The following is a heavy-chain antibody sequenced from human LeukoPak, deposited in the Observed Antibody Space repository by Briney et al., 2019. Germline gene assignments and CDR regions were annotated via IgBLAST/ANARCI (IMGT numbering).Heavy chain of an antibody. Sequence: PGGSLRLSCVASGFTFSSYAMHWVRQAPGKGLEYVSTIRTNGGSTYYANSVKGRFTISRDNSKNTLYLQMGSLGAEDMAVYYCARGLRDCTSTTCFTYWYFDLWGRGTLVTVSS. V-gene: IGHV3-64*01. CDR1: GFTFSSYA. CDR3: ARGLRDCTSTTCFTYWYFDL. J-gene: IGHJ2*01. D-gene: IGHD2-2*02. CDR2: IRTNGGST.